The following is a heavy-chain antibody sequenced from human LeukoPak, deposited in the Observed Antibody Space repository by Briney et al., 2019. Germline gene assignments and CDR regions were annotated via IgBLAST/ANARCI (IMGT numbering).Heavy chain of an antibody. Sequence: GGSLRLSCAASGFTFSSYGMHWVRQAPGKGLEWVAFIRYDGSNKYYADSVKGRFTISRGNSKNTLYLQMNSLRAEDTAVYYCAKDRLRYPYYYMDVWGKGTTVTVSS. V-gene: IGHV3-30*02. CDR1: GFTFSSYG. J-gene: IGHJ6*03. CDR3: AKDRLRYPYYYMDV. CDR2: IRYDGSNK. D-gene: IGHD5-12*01.